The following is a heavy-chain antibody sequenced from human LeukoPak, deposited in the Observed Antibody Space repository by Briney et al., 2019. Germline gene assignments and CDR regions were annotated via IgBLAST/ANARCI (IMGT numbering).Heavy chain of an antibody. J-gene: IGHJ4*02. CDR3: AEVGRGNLRYFDY. Sequence: GGSLRLSCAASGFTFSSYAMSWVRQAPGKGLEWVSAISGSGGSTYYADSVKGRFTISRDNSKNTLYLQMNSLRAEDTAVYYCAEVGRGNLRYFDYWAREPWSPSPQ. CDR1: GFTFSSYA. D-gene: IGHD1-26*01. CDR2: ISGSGGST. V-gene: IGHV3-23*01.